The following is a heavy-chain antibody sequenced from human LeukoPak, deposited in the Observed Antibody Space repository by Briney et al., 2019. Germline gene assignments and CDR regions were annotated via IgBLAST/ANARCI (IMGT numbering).Heavy chain of an antibody. Sequence: SETLSLTCTVSGGSISGSSYHWGWIRQPPGKGLEWIGDIYYTGSSYYSPSLKSRVSVSVDTSKNQFSLKLTSVTAADTALYYCARHGPPMQTMFFDFWGQGALVIVSS. D-gene: IGHD3-10*02. J-gene: IGHJ4*02. CDR2: IYYTGSS. CDR3: ARHGPPMQTMFFDF. V-gene: IGHV4-39*01. CDR1: GGSISGSSYH.